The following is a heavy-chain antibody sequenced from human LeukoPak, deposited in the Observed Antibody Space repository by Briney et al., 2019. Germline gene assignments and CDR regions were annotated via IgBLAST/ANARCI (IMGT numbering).Heavy chain of an antibody. CDR1: GFTFSSYA. Sequence: PGRSLRLSCAASGFTFSSYAMHWVRQAPGKGLEWVAVISYDGSNKYYADSVKGRFTISRDNSKNTLYLQMNSLRAEDTAVYYCARVPPQTELLWFGELLDPLDYWGQGTLVTVSS. CDR3: ARVPPQTELLWFGELLDPLDY. CDR2: ISYDGSNK. V-gene: IGHV3-30-3*01. D-gene: IGHD3-10*01. J-gene: IGHJ4*02.